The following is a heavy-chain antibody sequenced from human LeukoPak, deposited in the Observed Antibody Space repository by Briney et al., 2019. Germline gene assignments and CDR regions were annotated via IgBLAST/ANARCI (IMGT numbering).Heavy chain of an antibody. J-gene: IGHJ6*03. D-gene: IGHD6-13*01. Sequence: SETLSLTCTVSGGSISSYYWSWIRQPPGKGLEWIGYIYYSGSTNYNPSPKSRVTISVDMSKNQFSLKLSSVTAADTAVYYCARGSSSWYLYYYYMDVWGKGTTVTVSS. V-gene: IGHV4-59*01. CDR2: IYYSGST. CDR3: ARGSSSWYLYYYYMDV. CDR1: GGSISSYY.